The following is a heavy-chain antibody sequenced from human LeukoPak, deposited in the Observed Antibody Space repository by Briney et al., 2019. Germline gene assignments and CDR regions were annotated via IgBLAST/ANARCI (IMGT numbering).Heavy chain of an antibody. CDR2: INPSRNT. V-gene: IGHV4-34*01. CDR3: ARKEGGQLVNTRRWFDP. CDR1: GGSFSGYY. D-gene: IGHD6-13*01. Sequence: PSETLSLTCAVFGGSFSGYYWNWIRQPPGKGLEWIGQINPSRNTNYNPSLKSRVTISVDTSKKQFSLKLSSVTAADTAVYYCARKEGGQLVNTRRWFDPWGQGTLVTVSS. J-gene: IGHJ5*02.